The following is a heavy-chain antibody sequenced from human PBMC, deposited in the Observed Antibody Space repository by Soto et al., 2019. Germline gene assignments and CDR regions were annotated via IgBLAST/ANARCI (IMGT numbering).Heavy chain of an antibody. CDR1: GFTFSSYW. J-gene: IGHJ1*01. V-gene: IGHV3-74*03. Sequence: GGSLRLSCAASGFTFSSYWMHWVRQVPGKGLEWVARTNGDGSITSHADSVTGRFTISRDNAKDTLDLQMRSLRAEDTGVYYCARAETTKYDSSGYGYWGQGVRVTVSS. CDR3: ARAETTKYDSSGYGY. D-gene: IGHD3-22*01. CDR2: TNGDGSIT.